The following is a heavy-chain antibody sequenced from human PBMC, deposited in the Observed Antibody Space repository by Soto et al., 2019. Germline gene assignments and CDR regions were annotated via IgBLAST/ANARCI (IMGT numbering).Heavy chain of an antibody. CDR1: GFTFSTYA. J-gene: IGHJ3*02. Sequence: QVQLVQSGGGVVQPGRSLRLSCVASGFTFSTYAMHWVRQAPGTGLEWVAVISYDGGNQYYADSVKGRFTISRDNSENTLNLEMNSLRVEDTAVYYCARCGYYDRSGHSWGAFDIWGQGTMVTVSS. CDR2: ISYDGGNQ. V-gene: IGHV3-30-3*01. D-gene: IGHD3-22*01. CDR3: ARCGYYDRSGHSWGAFDI.